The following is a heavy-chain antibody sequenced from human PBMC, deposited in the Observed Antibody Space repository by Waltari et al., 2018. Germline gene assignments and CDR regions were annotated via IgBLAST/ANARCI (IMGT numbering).Heavy chain of an antibody. J-gene: IGHJ5*02. CDR2: IYHSGST. V-gene: IGHV4-38-2*02. CDR1: GYSISSGYY. Sequence: QVQLQESGPGLVKPSETLSLTCAVSGYSISSGYYWGWIRQPPGKGLEWIGSIYHSGSTYYNPSLKSRVTISVDTSKNQFSLKLSSVTAADTAVYYCAREKWLVAWGQGTLVTVSS. D-gene: IGHD6-19*01. CDR3: AREKWLVA.